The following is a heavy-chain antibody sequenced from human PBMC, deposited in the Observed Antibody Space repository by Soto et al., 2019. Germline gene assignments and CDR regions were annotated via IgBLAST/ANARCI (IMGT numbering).Heavy chain of an antibody. D-gene: IGHD2-8*01. V-gene: IGHV4-30-4*01. CDR1: GGSISSGDYY. CDR2: IYYSGST. J-gene: IGHJ4*02. Sequence: QVQLQESGPGLVKPSQTLSLTCTVSGGSISSGDYYWSWIRQPPGKVLECIGYIYYSGSTYYNPSLTSRGTISVDTSKHQFSLKLSSVTAADTAVYYCARAPRGLLGYCTNGVWYSIDYLGQGTLGTVSS. CDR3: ARAPRGLLGYCTNGVWYSIDY.